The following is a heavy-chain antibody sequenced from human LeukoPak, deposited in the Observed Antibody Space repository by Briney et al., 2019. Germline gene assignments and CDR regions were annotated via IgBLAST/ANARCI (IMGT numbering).Heavy chain of an antibody. CDR2: INHSGST. D-gene: IGHD2-2*01. J-gene: IGHJ3*02. CDR1: GGSFSGYY. CDR3: AGGDIVVVPAADRGAFDI. V-gene: IGHV4-34*01. Sequence: PSETLSLTCAIYGGSFSGYYWSWIRQPPGNGLEWIGEINHSGSTNYNPSLKSRVTISVDTSKNQFSLKLSSVTAADTAVYYCAGGDIVVVPAADRGAFDIWGQGTMVTVSS.